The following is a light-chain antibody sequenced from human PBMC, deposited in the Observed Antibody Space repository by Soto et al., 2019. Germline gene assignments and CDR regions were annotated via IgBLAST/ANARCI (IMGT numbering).Light chain of an antibody. Sequence: QAVVTQSPSASASLGASVKLTCTLSSGHSTYAIAWHQQQPEKGPRYLMKVNSDGSHNKGDGIPDRFSGSSSGAERYLTISSLQSEDEADYYCQTWDTGIRVFGGGTQLTVL. V-gene: IGLV4-69*01. CDR3: QTWDTGIRV. CDR1: SGHSTYA. CDR2: VNSDGSH. J-gene: IGLJ2*01.